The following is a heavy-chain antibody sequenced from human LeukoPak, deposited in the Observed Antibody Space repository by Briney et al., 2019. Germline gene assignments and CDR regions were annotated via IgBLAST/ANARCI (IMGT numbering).Heavy chain of an antibody. J-gene: IGHJ3*02. V-gene: IGHV6-1*01. CDR3: ARNGIGTTYDAFGI. Sequence: KTSQTLSLTCAISGDSVSSNSAAWNWIRQSPSRGLEWLGRTYFRSKWYNDYAVSVKSRIIINADTSKNHFPLQLNSVTPEDTAVYFCARNGIGTTYDAFGIWGQGTMVTVSS. CDR1: GDSVSSNSAA. D-gene: IGHD1-1*01. CDR2: TYFRSKWYN.